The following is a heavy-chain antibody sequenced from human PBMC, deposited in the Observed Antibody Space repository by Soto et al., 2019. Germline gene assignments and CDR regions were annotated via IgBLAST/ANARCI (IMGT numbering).Heavy chain of an antibody. J-gene: IGHJ3*02. CDR1: GGSLSPYY. Sequence: QVQLQESGPGLVKPSETLSLTCTVSGGSLSPYYWSWIRQPPGKGLEWIGYIYYSGSTKYNPSLKSRVTISVDTSKNQFSLRLRSVTAADTAVYYCATDYYGSGSYPPTDVFDMWGQGTMVTVSS. V-gene: IGHV4-59*01. D-gene: IGHD3-10*01. CDR2: IYYSGST. CDR3: ATDYYGSGSYPPTDVFDM.